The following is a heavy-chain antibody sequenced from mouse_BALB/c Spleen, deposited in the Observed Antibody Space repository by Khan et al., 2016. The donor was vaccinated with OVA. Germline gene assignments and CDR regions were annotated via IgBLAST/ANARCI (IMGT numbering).Heavy chain of an antibody. J-gene: IGHJ2*01. V-gene: IGHV1-69*02. CDR3: TRGDPGNFDY. CDR2: IYPSDSYT. Sequence: QAQLQQPGAELVRPGASVRLSCKASGYTFTSYWINWVKQRPGQGLEWIGNIYPSDSYTNYNQKFKDKATLTVDKSSSTAYMQLSSPTSEDSAVYYCTRGDPGNFDYWGQGTTLTVSS. CDR1: GYTFTSYW.